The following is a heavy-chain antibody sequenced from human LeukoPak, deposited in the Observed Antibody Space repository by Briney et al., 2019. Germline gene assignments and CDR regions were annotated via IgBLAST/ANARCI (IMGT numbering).Heavy chain of an antibody. D-gene: IGHD2-2*01. Sequence: PGGSLRLSCSASGFTFSSYGMHWVRQAPGKGLEWVAFIRYDGSNKYYADSVKGRFTISRDNSKNTLYLQMNSLRAEDTAVYYCAVGVVVPAAQDYWGQGTLVTVSS. J-gene: IGHJ4*02. CDR2: IRYDGSNK. V-gene: IGHV3-30*02. CDR3: AVGVVVPAAQDY. CDR1: GFTFSSYG.